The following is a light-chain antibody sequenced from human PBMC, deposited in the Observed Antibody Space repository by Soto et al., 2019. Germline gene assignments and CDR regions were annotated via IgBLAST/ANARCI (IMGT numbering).Light chain of an antibody. V-gene: IGKV3-20*01. CDR2: GAS. CDR1: QSVSGY. J-gene: IGKJ4*01. Sequence: EIVMTQSPATLSVSPGERATLSCRASQSVSGYIGWYQQKPGQSPRLLIDGASSRASGIPDRFSGSGSGTDFTLTISRLEPEDFAMYYCQQYGYLVTFGGGTKVDIK. CDR3: QQYGYLVT.